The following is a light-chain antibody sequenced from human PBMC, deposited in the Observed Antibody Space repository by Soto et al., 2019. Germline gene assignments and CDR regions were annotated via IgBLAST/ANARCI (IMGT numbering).Light chain of an antibody. CDR1: QSVSTN. Sequence: EIVMTQSPATLSGSPGERVTLSCRASQSVSTNVAWYQQKPGQAPRLLLYGASTRATGLPARFSGSGSGTEFTLTISSLQSEDFAVYYCQQYGSSGTFGQGTKVEIK. CDR2: GAS. V-gene: IGKV3-15*01. CDR3: QQYGSSGT. J-gene: IGKJ1*01.